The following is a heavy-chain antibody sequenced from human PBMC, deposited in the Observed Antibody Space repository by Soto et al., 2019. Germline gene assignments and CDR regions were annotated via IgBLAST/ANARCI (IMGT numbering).Heavy chain of an antibody. CDR2: ISYDGSNK. CDR3: AKGPTVTTMTIGMDV. V-gene: IGHV3-30*18. CDR1: GFTFSSYG. D-gene: IGHD4-17*01. J-gene: IGHJ6*02. Sequence: QVQLVESGGGVVQPGRSLRLSCAASGFTFSSYGMHWVRQAPGKGLEWVAVISYDGSNKYYADSVKGRFTISRDNSKNTLYLQMNSLRSEDTAVYYCAKGPTVTTMTIGMDVWGQGTTVTVSS.